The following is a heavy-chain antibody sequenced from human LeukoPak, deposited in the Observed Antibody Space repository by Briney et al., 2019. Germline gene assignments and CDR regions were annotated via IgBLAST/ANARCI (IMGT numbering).Heavy chain of an antibody. CDR1: GGSISSGGYY. J-gene: IGHJ4*02. CDR3: ARHVRRPTTGIDY. D-gene: IGHD1-14*01. V-gene: IGHV4-31*03. Sequence: SETLSLTCTVSGGSISSGGYYWSWIRQHPGKGLEWIGYIYYSGSTYYNPSLKSRVTISVDTSKNQFSLKLSSVTAADTAVHYCARHVRRPTTGIDYWGQGTLVTVSS. CDR2: IYYSGST.